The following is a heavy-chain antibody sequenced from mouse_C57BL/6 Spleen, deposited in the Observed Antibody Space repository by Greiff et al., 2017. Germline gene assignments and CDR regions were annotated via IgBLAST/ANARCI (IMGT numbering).Heavy chain of an antibody. J-gene: IGHJ3*01. CDR3: AREVYDGYYLAWFAY. CDR2: IYPGDGDT. D-gene: IGHD2-3*01. V-gene: IGHV1-82*01. CDR1: GYAFSSSW. Sequence: QVQLQQSGPELVKPGASVKISCKASGYAFSSSWMNWVKQRPGKGLEWIGRIYPGDGDTNYNGKFKGKATLTADKSSSTAYMQLSSLTSEDSAVYFGAREVYDGYYLAWFAYWGQGTLVTVSA.